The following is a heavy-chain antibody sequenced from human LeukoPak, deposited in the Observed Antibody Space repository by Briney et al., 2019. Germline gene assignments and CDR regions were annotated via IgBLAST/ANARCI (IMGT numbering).Heavy chain of an antibody. D-gene: IGHD2-15*01. CDR3: ASNRGPRYCSGGSCSRGYYYYMDV. Sequence: KPSETLSLTCSVSGYSISSGYYWGWIRQPPGKGLEWIGEINHSGSTNYNPSLKSRVTISVDTSKNQFSLKLSSVTAADTAVYYCASNRGPRYCSGGSCSRGYYYYMDVWGKGTTVTVSS. J-gene: IGHJ6*03. CDR1: GYSISSGYY. CDR2: INHSGST. V-gene: IGHV4-38-2*01.